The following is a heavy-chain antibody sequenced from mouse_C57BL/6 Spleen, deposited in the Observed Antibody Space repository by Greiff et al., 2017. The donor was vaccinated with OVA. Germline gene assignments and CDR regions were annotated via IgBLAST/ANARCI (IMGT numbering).Heavy chain of an antibody. V-gene: IGHV1-52*01. Sequence: VQLKQPGAELVRPGSSVKLSCKASGYTFTSYWMHWVKQRPIQGLEWIGNIDPSDSETHYNQKFKDKATLTVDKSSSTAYMQLSSLTSEDSAVYYCASSTGTLHFDYWGQGTTLTVSS. J-gene: IGHJ2*01. CDR1: GYTFTSYW. CDR2: IDPSDSET. D-gene: IGHD4-1*02. CDR3: ASSTGTLHFDY.